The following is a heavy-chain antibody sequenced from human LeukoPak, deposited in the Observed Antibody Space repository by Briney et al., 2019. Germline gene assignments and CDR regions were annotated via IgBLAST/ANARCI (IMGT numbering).Heavy chain of an antibody. D-gene: IGHD3-22*01. V-gene: IGHV4-34*01. CDR2: INHSGST. J-gene: IGHJ5*02. CDR3: ARRRRYYYDTSGHNWFDP. Sequence: SETLSLTCAVYGGSFSGYYWTWIRQPPGKGLVWIGEINHSGSTNYHASLKSRVIISVDTSKNQFPLKLSSVTAADTAVYYCARRRRYYYDTSGHNWFDPWGQGTLVTVSS. CDR1: GGSFSGYY.